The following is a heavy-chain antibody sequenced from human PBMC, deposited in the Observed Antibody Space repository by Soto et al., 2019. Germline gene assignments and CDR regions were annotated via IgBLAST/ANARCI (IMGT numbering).Heavy chain of an antibody. D-gene: IGHD1-26*01. V-gene: IGHV3-64D*08. Sequence: WGSLRLSCSASGFTFSSYAMHWVRQAPGKGLEYVSAISSNGGSTYYADSVKGRFTISRDNSKNTLYLQMSSLRAEDTAVYYCVSIDPDYYYYYGMDVWGQGTTVTVS. CDR1: GFTFSSYA. CDR3: VSIDPDYYYYYGMDV. J-gene: IGHJ6*02. CDR2: ISSNGGST.